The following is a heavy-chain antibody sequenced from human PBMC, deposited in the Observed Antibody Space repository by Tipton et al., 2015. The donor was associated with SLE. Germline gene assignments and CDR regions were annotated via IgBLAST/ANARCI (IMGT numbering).Heavy chain of an antibody. CDR1: GFPFSNLW. D-gene: IGHD2-2*01. V-gene: IGHV3-74*01. CDR3: ARMYPGYYYAMDV. Sequence: SLRLSCAASGFPFSNLWMHWVRQPPGKGLVWVSRINSDGSSTSYADSVKGRFTISRDNAKNTLYLQMNSLRAEDTAVYYCARMYPGYYYAMDVWGQGTTVTVAS. J-gene: IGHJ6*02. CDR2: INSDGSST.